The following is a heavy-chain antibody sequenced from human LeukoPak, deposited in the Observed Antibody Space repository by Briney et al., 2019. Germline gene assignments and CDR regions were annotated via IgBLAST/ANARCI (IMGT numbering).Heavy chain of an antibody. CDR3: ASSRYYDILTGSPYFDY. J-gene: IGHJ4*02. CDR1: GFTFISYW. CDR2: IKQDGSEK. V-gene: IGHV3-7*03. D-gene: IGHD3-9*01. Sequence: GGSLRLSCAASGFTFISYWMSWVRQAPGKGLEWVANIKQDGSEKYYVGSVKGRFTISRDNSKNTLYLLMKSLRAEDTAVYYCASSRYYDILTGSPYFDYWGQGTLVTVSS.